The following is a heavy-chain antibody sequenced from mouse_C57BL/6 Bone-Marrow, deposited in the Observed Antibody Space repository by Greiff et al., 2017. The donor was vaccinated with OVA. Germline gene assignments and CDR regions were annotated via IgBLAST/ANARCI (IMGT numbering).Heavy chain of an antibody. D-gene: IGHD2-4*01. CDR2: ISYDGSN. V-gene: IGHV3-6*01. CDR3: ARGLIYYDYDGFAY. CDR1: GYSITSGYY. J-gene: IGHJ3*01. Sequence: EVKLMESGPGLVKPSQSLSLTCSVTGYSITSGYYWNWIRQFPGNKLEWMGYISYDGSNNYNPSLKNRISITRDTSKNQFFLKLNSVTTEDTATYYCARGLIYYDYDGFAYWGQGTLVTVSA.